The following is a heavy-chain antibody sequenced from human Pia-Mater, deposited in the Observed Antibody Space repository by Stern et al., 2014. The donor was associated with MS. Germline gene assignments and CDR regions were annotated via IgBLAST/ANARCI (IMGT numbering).Heavy chain of an antibody. CDR2: ILYDGSNK. V-gene: IGHV3-33*01. D-gene: IGHD1-1*01. Sequence: VQLVESGGGVVQPGRSLRLSCAASGFTFSSYGMHWVRQAPGKGLEWVAIILYDGSNKYYADSVKGRFTISRDNSKNTLYLQMNSLRAEDTAVYYCARDPNNENWFDPWGQGTLVTVSS. J-gene: IGHJ5*02. CDR1: GFTFSSYG. CDR3: ARDPNNENWFDP.